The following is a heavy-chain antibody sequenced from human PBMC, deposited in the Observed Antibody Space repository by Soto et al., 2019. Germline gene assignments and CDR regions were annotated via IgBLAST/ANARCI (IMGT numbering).Heavy chain of an antibody. J-gene: IGHJ6*02. D-gene: IGHD3-10*01. CDR1: GGSFSGYY. Sequence: SETLSLTCAVYGGSFSGYYWSWIRQPPGKGLEWIGEINHSGSTNYNPSLKSRVTISVDTSKNQFSLELSSVTAADTAVYYCARGRVSPALWFGDHYYYYYGMDVWGQGTTVTVSS. V-gene: IGHV4-34*01. CDR3: ARGRVSPALWFGDHYYYYYGMDV. CDR2: INHSGST.